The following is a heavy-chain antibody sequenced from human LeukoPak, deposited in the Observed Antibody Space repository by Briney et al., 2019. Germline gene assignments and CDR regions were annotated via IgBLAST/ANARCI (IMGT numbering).Heavy chain of an antibody. CDR2: INTNTGNP. J-gene: IGHJ4*02. CDR3: AREGDYDFWSGYSSYYFDY. V-gene: IGHV7-4-1*02. CDR1: GYTFTSYA. Sequence: ASVKVSCKASGYTFTSYAMNWVRQAPGQGLEWMGWINTNTGNPTYAQGFTGRFVFSLDTSVSTAYLQISSLKAEDTAVYYCAREGDYDFWSGYSSYYFDYWGQGTLVTVSS. D-gene: IGHD3-3*01.